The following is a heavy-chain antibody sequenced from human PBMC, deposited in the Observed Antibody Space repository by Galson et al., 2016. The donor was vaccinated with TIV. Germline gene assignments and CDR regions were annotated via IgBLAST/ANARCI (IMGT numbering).Heavy chain of an antibody. CDR1: GINLQDHA. D-gene: IGHD1-26*01. CDR2: IMWSSGRI. CDR3: TKDISPGGLDY. J-gene: IGHJ4*02. V-gene: IGHV3-9*01. Sequence: SLRLSCAASGINLQDHAMHWIRHAPGKGLEWVSGIMWSSGRIDYADSVKGRFTTSRDNARNSLYLEMNSLRPDDAAFYFCTKDISPGGLDYWGQGTLVTVSS.